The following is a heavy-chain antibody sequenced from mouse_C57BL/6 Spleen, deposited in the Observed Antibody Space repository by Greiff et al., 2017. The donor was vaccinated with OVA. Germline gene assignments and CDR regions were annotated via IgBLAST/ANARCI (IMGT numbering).Heavy chain of an antibody. CDR3: TGEGYDDAMDY. V-gene: IGHV6-3*01. CDR2: IRLKSDNYAT. D-gene: IGHD2-2*01. Sequence: EVKVEESGGGLVQPGGSMKLSCVASGFTFSNYWMNWVRQSPEKGLEWVAQIRLKSDNYATHYAESVKGRFTISRDDSKSSVYLQMNNLRAEDTGIYYCTGEGYDDAMDYWGQGTSVTVSS. J-gene: IGHJ4*01. CDR1: GFTFSNYW.